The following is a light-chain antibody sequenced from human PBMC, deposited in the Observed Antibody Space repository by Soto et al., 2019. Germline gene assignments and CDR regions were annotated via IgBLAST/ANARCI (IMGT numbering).Light chain of an antibody. CDR1: SSNIGAGYD. CDR3: LSYECSLSGLV. Sequence: QSVLTQPPSVSGAPGQRVTISCTGSSSNIGAGYDVHWYQQLPGTAPKLLIYGNNNPPSGVPDRFSGSKSGTSASLAITGLQAEDEADYYCLSYECSLSGLVFGPGTKLTVL. J-gene: IGLJ1*01. V-gene: IGLV1-40*01. CDR2: GNN.